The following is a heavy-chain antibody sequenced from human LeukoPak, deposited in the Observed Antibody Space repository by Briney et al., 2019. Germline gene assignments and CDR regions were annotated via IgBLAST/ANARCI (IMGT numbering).Heavy chain of an antibody. D-gene: IGHD6-13*01. CDR2: INPSGGST. CDR3: ARDTSGYSSSWYVFDY. J-gene: IGHJ4*02. V-gene: IGHV1-46*01. Sequence: ASVKVSCKASGYTFTSYYMHWVRQAPGQGLEWMGIINPSGGSTSYAQKFQGRVTMTRDMSTSIVYMELSSLRSEDTAVYYCARDTSGYSSSWYVFDYWGQGTLVTVSS. CDR1: GYTFTSYY.